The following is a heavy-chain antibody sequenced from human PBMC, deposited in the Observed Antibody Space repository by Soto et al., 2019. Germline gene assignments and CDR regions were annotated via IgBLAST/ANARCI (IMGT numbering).Heavy chain of an antibody. CDR1: GFTFSRYG. Sequence: QVQLVESGGGVVQPGRSLRLSCAASGFTFSRYGMHWFRQSPGKGLDWVAVLSYDGRNKYYAVSVKGRFTISRDNSKNTLYLQMNSLRAEDTAVSYCAKLGGSRKALDDACDIWGQGTMVTFSS. CDR3: AKLGGSRKALDDACDI. V-gene: IGHV3-30*18. J-gene: IGHJ3*02. D-gene: IGHD1-26*01. CDR2: LSYDGRNK.